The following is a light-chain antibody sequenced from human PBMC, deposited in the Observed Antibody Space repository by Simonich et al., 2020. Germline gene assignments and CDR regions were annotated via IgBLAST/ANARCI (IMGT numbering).Light chain of an antibody. J-gene: IGLJ3*02. Sequence: QSALTQPASVSGSPGQSITISCTGTSMYVGGYNCVSLYKQHPGKAPKLMIYDVSKRPSGVSIRFSGSKSGNTASLTISGLQAEDEADYYCCSYAGSYSWVFGGGTKLTVL. V-gene: IGLV2-14*01. CDR1: SMYVGGYNC. CDR2: DVS. CDR3: CSYAGSYSWV.